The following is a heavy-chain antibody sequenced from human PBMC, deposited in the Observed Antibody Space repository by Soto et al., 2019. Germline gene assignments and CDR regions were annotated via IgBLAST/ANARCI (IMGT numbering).Heavy chain of an antibody. Sequence: PGESLKISCKGSGYSFTSYWIGWVRQMPGKGLEWMGIIYPGDSDTRYSPSFQGQVTISADKSISTAYLQWSSLKASDTAVYYCARVPKRAPPEAPEYYYGMDVWGQGTTVTVS. V-gene: IGHV5-51*01. J-gene: IGHJ6*02. CDR1: GYSFTSYW. CDR3: ARVPKRAPPEAPEYYYGMDV. CDR2: IYPGDSDT.